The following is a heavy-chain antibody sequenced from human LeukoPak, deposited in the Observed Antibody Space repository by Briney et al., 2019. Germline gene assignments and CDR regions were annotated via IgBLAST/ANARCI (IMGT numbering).Heavy chain of an antibody. V-gene: IGHV4-61*02. CDR3: ARGIGTSYDSSRDAFDI. CDR2: IYSPGTN. CDR1: AGPINRGDYY. D-gene: IGHD3-22*01. Sequence: SETLSLTCTVSAGPINRGDYYWSWIRQPGGKVLVLIGRIYSPGTNYNYNPSVKSRVTISIDTSKNQFSLKLTSVTAADTAVYYCARGIGTSYDSSRDAFDIWGQGTMVTVSS. J-gene: IGHJ3*02.